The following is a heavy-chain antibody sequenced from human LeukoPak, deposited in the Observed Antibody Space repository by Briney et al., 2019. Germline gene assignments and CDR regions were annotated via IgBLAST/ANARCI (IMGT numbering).Heavy chain of an antibody. CDR3: ARRRRDYGGNDY. CDR2: TANKAYSHTT. CDR1: GFTFRDHF. D-gene: IGHD4-23*01. V-gene: IGHV3-72*01. J-gene: IGHJ4*02. Sequence: GGSLRLSCTVSGFTFRDHFMDGVRQAPGKGLEWVGRTANKAYSHTTEYAASVKGRFSISRDDSKSSLYLQMKSLRTEDTAVYYCARRRRDYGGNDYWGQGTLVTVSS.